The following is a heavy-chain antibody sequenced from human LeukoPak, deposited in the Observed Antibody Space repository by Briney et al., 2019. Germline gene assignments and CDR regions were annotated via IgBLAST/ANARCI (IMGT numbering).Heavy chain of an antibody. J-gene: IGHJ4*02. CDR2: IIPIFGTA. CDR1: GGTFSSYA. D-gene: IGHD3-22*01. CDR3: ASYYYDSSGYYSTFDY. Sequence: ASVQVSCKASGGTFSSYAISWVRQAPGQGLEWMGGIIPIFGTANYAQKFQGRVTITADESTSTAYMELSSLRSEDTAVYYCASYYYDSSGYYSTFDYWGQGTLVTISS. V-gene: IGHV1-69*13.